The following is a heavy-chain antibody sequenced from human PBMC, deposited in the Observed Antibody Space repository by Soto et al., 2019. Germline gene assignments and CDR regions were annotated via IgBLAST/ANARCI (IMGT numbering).Heavy chain of an antibody. Sequence: PGGSLRLSCAASGFTFSSYWMHWVRQAPGKGLVWVSRINSDGSSTSYADSVKGRFTISRDNAKNTLYLQMNSLRAEDTAVYYCATSSEYYYDSSGYLDYLGQFTLVTVSS. CDR1: GFTFSSYW. V-gene: IGHV3-74*01. CDR3: ATSSEYYYDSSGYLDY. D-gene: IGHD3-22*01. CDR2: INSDGSST. J-gene: IGHJ4*02.